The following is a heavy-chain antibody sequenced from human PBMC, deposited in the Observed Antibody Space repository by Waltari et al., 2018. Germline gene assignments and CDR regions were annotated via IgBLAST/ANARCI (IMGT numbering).Heavy chain of an antibody. V-gene: IGHV1-3*01. D-gene: IGHD6-13*01. J-gene: IGHJ4*02. CDR1: GSTFTSYA. CDR3: ARGYSSSWYYFDY. CDR2: INAGNGNT. Sequence: QVQLVQSGAEVKKPWASVKVSCTASGSTFTSYAMHWVRQAPGQRLEWMGWINAGNGNTKYSQKFQGRVTITRDTSASTAYMELSSLRSEDTAVYYCARGYSSSWYYFDYWGQGTLVTVSS.